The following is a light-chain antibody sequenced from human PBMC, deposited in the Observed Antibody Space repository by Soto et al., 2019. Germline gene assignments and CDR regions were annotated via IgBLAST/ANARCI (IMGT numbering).Light chain of an antibody. Sequence: QSVLTQPPSVSGAPGQRVTISCTGSSSNIGAGYDVHWYQQLPGTAPKLLIYGNNNRPSGVPDRFSGSKSGTSASLAISGLQAEDEADYYCQSFDKYLSAVVFGGGTQLTVL. V-gene: IGLV1-40*01. J-gene: IGLJ2*01. CDR2: GNN. CDR3: QSFDKYLSAVV. CDR1: SSNIGAGYD.